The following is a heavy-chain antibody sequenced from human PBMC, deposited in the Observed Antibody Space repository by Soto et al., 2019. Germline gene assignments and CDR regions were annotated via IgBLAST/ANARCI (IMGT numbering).Heavy chain of an antibody. D-gene: IGHD1-7*01. CDR2: IIPIFGTA. CDR3: ARGGRGGNYGGVIDY. Sequence: QVQLVQSGAEVKKPGSSVKVSCKASGGTFSSYAISWVRQAPGQGLEWMGGIIPIFGTANYAQKFQGRVTITADESLRMAYMGLRGVGSEDSDGYYGARGGRGGNYGGVIDYWGQGTLVTVSS. J-gene: IGHJ4*02. V-gene: IGHV1-69*01. CDR1: GGTFSSYA.